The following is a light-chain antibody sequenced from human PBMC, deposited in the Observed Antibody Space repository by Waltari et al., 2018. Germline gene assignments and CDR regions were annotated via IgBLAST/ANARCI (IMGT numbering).Light chain of an antibody. CDR2: WGS. CDR1: QTVLYNYNNKNH. J-gene: IGKJ2*01. Sequence: DIVMTQSPDSLAVSLGERATIHCQSSQTVLYNYNNKNHLAWFQQNPGQPPKLLISWGSTRESGVPDRFSGSGSGTAFTLTISNLQAEDEAVYYCQQYFSYPRTFGLGTKVEI. CDR3: QQYFSYPRT. V-gene: IGKV4-1*01.